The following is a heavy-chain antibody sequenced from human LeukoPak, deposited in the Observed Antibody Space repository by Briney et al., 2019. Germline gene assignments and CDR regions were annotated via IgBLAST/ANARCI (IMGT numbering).Heavy chain of an antibody. D-gene: IGHD3-10*01. CDR3: AREMLVDGGSGSGAFDI. CDR1: GGTFSSYA. Sequence: GSSVKVSCKASGGTFSSYAISWVRQAPGQGLEWMGGIIPMFGTANYAQKFQGSVTITADESTNTAYMELSSLRSEDTAIYYCAREMLVDGGSGSGAFDIWGQGTLVTVSS. V-gene: IGHV1-69*01. J-gene: IGHJ3*02. CDR2: IIPMFGTA.